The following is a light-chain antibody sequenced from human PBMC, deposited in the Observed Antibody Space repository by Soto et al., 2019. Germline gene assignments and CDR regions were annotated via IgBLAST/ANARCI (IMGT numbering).Light chain of an antibody. J-gene: IGLJ2*01. CDR3: ATWDNSLSAGV. Sequence: TQAPSVSAAPGQKVTISCSGSASNIEKNSVSSYQQFPGTAPKLLIYDNQKRPSGIPDRFSGSKSGTSATLDITGLQTGDEADYYCATWDNSLSAGVFGGGTKLTVL. CDR2: DNQ. CDR1: ASNIEKNS. V-gene: IGLV1-51*01.